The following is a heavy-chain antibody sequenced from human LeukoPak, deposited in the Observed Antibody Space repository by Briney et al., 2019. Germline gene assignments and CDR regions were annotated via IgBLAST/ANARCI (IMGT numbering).Heavy chain of an antibody. CDR3: ARVFSDGSGSYYSYYYMDV. V-gene: IGHV3-20*04. Sequence: GGSLRLSCAASGFTFSSYWMSCVRQAPGKGLEWVSCIIWDGGNTGHADSVEGRFTISRDNAKSSLYLQMDSLRAEDTALYYCARVFSDGSGSYYSYYYMDVWGKGTTVTVSS. D-gene: IGHD3-10*01. J-gene: IGHJ6*03. CDR1: GFTFSSYW. CDR2: IIWDGGNT.